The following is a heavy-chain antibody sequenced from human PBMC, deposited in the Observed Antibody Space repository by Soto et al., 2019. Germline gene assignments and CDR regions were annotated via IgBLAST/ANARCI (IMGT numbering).Heavy chain of an antibody. CDR1: GFTFSSYG. V-gene: IGHV3-30*03. CDR2: ISYDGSNK. Sequence: QVQLVESGGGVVQPGRSLRLSCAASGFTFSSYGMHWVRQAPGKGLEWVAVISYDGSNKYYADSVKGRFTISRDNSKNTLYLQMNSLRAEDTAVYYCETNSGSFDYWGQGTLVTVSS. D-gene: IGHD3-22*01. CDR3: ETNSGSFDY. J-gene: IGHJ4*02.